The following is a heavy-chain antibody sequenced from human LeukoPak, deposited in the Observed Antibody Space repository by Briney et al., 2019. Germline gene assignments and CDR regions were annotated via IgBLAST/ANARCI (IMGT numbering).Heavy chain of an antibody. CDR1: GYTFTGYF. D-gene: IGHD6-19*01. J-gene: IGHJ6*03. V-gene: IGHV1-2*02. Sequence: ASVKVSCKASGYTFTGYFIHWVRQAPGQGLEWMGWINPNSGGTNYAQKFQGRVTMTRDTSISTAYMELSRLRSDDTAVYYCARGAGYYDYMDVWGKGTTVTVSS. CDR3: ARGAGYYDYMDV. CDR2: INPNSGGT.